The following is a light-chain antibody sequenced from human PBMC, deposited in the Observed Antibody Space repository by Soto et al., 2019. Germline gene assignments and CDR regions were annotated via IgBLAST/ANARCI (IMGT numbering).Light chain of an antibody. Sequence: AIQMTQSPSYLSASVGDRVTITCRASQDIRTDVAWYQQKPGKAPKLLIFAASSLQSGVSSRFSGSGSGTDFTLTISSLHPEDFATYYCLQDYIYPYTFGQGTRLDI. CDR3: LQDYIYPYT. CDR2: AAS. CDR1: QDIRTD. V-gene: IGKV1-6*01. J-gene: IGKJ5*01.